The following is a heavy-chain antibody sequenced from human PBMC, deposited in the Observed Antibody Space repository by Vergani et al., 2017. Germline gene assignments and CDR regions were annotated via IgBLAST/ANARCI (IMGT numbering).Heavy chain of an antibody. CDR3: ARDLTNSYGMDV. J-gene: IGHJ6*02. V-gene: IGHV1-69*04. Sequence: QVQLVQSGAEVKKPGASVKVSCKVSGYTLTELSMHWVRQAPGKGLEWMGRIIPILGIANYAQKFQGRVTITADKSTSTAYMELSSLRSEDTAVYYCARDLTNSYGMDVWGQGTTVTVSS. CDR2: IIPILGIA. D-gene: IGHD1-1*01. CDR1: GYTLTELS.